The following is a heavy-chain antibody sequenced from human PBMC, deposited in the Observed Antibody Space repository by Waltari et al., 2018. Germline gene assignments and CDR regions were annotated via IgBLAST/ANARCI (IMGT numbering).Heavy chain of an antibody. Sequence: EVQLVESGGGLVQPGGSLRLSCGGTGFTLRSFGPCGVRQAPGKGLDWVANMNRDGSETYYVDSVKGRFTISRDNAKNSLYLEMNTLRVEDTAIYYCARLSSSWNEKGAFDIWGQGTMVTVSS. V-gene: IGHV3-7*01. CDR3: ARLSSSWNEKGAFDI. J-gene: IGHJ3*02. CDR1: GFTLRSFG. CDR2: MNRDGSET. D-gene: IGHD6-13*01.